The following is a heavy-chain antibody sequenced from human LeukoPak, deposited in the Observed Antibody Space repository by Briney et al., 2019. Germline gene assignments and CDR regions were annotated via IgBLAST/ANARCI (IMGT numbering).Heavy chain of an antibody. Sequence: SETLSLTCAVYGGSFSGYYWSWIRQPPGKGLEWIGEINHSGSTNYNPSLKSRVTISVDTSKNQFSLKLSSVTAADTAVYYCGLLVKQVARRVPNDYWGQGTLVTVSS. CDR1: GGSFSGYY. CDR2: INHSGST. D-gene: IGHD3-22*01. J-gene: IGHJ4*02. V-gene: IGHV4-34*01. CDR3: GLLVKQVARRVPNDY.